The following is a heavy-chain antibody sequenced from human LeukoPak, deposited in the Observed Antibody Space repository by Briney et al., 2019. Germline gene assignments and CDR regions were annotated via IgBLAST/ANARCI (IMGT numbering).Heavy chain of an antibody. D-gene: IGHD2-15*01. CDR1: GFTFSSYG. V-gene: IGHV3-30*18. Sequence: GRSLRLSCATSGFTFSSYGMHWVRQAPGKGLEWVAVISYDGSNKYYADSVKGRFTISRDNSKNTLYLQMNSLRAEDTAVYYCAKGQAQDATLYYYYGMDVWGKGTTVTVSS. J-gene: IGHJ6*04. CDR2: ISYDGSNK. CDR3: AKGQAQDATLYYYYGMDV.